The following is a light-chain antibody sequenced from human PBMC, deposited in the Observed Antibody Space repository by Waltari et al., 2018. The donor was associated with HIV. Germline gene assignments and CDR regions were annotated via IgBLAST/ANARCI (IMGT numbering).Light chain of an antibody. CDR3: QTWGTGIQV. CDR2: LKRDGSH. V-gene: IGLV4-69*02. Sequence: QLVLTQSPSASASLGASVKLTCTLSSGHTNYAIAWHQQHPEKGPRYLMTLKRDGSHSKGDGIPDRFSGSSSGAERYLIISSLQSEDEADYYCQTWGTGIQVFGGGTKVTVL. CDR1: SGHTNYA. J-gene: IGLJ3*02.